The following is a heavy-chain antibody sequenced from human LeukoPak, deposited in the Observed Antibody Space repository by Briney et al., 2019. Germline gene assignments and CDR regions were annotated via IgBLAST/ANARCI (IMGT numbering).Heavy chain of an antibody. J-gene: IGHJ4*02. V-gene: IGHV3-33*01. Sequence: GGSLTLSCAASGFTFSSYGMHWVRQAPGKGLEWVAIIWYGGSNQYYADSLKGRFTISRDNSKNTLYLKINSLRVEDTAWYYCARLTFGGVIGFDYWGQGTLVTVSS. CDR3: ARLTFGGVIGFDY. D-gene: IGHD3-16*02. CDR2: IWYGGSNQ. CDR1: GFTFSSYG.